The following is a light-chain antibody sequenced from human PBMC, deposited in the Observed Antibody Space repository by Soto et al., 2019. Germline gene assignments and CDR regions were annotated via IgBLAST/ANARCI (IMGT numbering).Light chain of an antibody. CDR2: GAS. CDR1: QSVTSSY. Sequence: EIVLTQSPGTLSLSPGERATLTCRASQSVTSSYLAWYQQKPGQAPRLLMYGASSRATGIPDRFSGSGSGTDFTLTISRLEPEDFAVYYCPQYGSSPLTFGPGTKVDIK. V-gene: IGKV3-20*01. CDR3: PQYGSSPLT. J-gene: IGKJ3*01.